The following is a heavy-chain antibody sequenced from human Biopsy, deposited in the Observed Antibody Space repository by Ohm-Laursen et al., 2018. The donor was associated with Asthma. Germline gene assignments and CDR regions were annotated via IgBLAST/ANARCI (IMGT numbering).Heavy chain of an antibody. CDR2: ISYDGSNK. V-gene: IGHV3-30*03. CDR1: GFTFSSYG. D-gene: IGHD3-3*01. J-gene: IGHJ4*02. CDR3: ASQSGGPDFWSGYYYFDY. Sequence: RSLRLSCTASGFTFSSYGMHWVRQAPGKGLEWVAVISYDGSNKYYADSVKGRFTISRDNSKNTLYLQMNSLRAEDTAVYYCASQSGGPDFWSGYYYFDYWGQGTLVTVSS.